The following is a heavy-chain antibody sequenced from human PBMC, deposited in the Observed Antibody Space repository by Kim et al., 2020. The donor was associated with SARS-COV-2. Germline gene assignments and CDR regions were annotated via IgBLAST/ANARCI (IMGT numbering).Heavy chain of an antibody. V-gene: IGHV3-23*01. J-gene: IGHJ4*02. Sequence: YADSVKGRFTISRDNSKNTLYLQMNSLRAEDTAVYYCAKRKGSIEGIFDYWGQGTLVTVSS. CDR3: AKRKGSIEGIFDY. D-gene: IGHD3-10*01.